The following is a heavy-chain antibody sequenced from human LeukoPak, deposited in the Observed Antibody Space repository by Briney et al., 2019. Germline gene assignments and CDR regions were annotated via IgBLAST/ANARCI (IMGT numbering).Heavy chain of an antibody. J-gene: IGHJ3*02. CDR3: ARAGGSFDAFDI. Sequence: ASVKVSCKASGYTLTSYYMHWVRQAPGQGLEWMGIINPSGGSTSYAQKFQGRVTMTRDTSTSTVYMELSSLRSEDTAVYYCARAGGSFDAFDIWGQGTMVTVSS. CDR2: INPSGGST. V-gene: IGHV1-46*01. CDR1: GYTLTSYY. D-gene: IGHD1-26*01.